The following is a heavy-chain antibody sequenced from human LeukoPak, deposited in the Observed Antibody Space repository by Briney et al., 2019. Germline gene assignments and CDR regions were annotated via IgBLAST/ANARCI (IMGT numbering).Heavy chain of an antibody. CDR1: DGSLGSSSYY. D-gene: IGHD3-3*01. Sequence: SETLSLTCTVSDGSLGSSSYYWGWFRQPPGKGLEWIGSIYYSGSIYYNPSLKSRVTISVDTSKNQFSLKLSSVTAADTAVYYCARDVYDCWSGYYLAYFDYWGQGTLVTVSS. CDR3: ARDVYDCWSGYYLAYFDY. J-gene: IGHJ4*02. CDR2: IYYSGSI. V-gene: IGHV4-39*07.